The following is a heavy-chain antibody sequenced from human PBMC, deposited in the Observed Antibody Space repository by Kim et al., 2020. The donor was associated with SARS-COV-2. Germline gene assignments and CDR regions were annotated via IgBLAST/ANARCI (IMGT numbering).Heavy chain of an antibody. CDR1: GGSFSGYY. J-gene: IGHJ4*02. Sequence: SETLSLTCAVYGGSFSGYYWSWIRQPPGKGLEWIGEINHSGSTNYNPSLKSRVTISVDTSKNQFSLKLSSVTAADTAVYYCARRTRYSSSWHPIDYWGQGTLVTVSS. CDR3: ARRTRYSSSWHPIDY. V-gene: IGHV4-34*01. CDR2: INHSGST. D-gene: IGHD6-13*01.